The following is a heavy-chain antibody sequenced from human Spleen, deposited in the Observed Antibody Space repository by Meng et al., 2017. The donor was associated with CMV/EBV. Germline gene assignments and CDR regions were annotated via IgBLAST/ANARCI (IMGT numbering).Heavy chain of an antibody. V-gene: IGHV4-39*01. CDR2: IYYSGNT. Sequence: SETLSLTCTVSGGSRSDSYYWAWIRQPPGKGLEWIGNIYYSGNTYYNPSLKSRVTISVDTSKNQFSLKVSSVTAADTAVYFCASYDFWNGYYFDYWGQGALVTVSS. D-gene: IGHD3-3*01. J-gene: IGHJ4*02. CDR1: GGSRSDSYY. CDR3: ASYDFWNGYYFDY.